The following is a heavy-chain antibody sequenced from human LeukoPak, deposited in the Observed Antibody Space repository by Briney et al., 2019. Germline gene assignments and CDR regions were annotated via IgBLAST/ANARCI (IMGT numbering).Heavy chain of an antibody. Sequence: KASETLSLTCTVSGGSISSYYWSWIRQPPGKGLEWIGYIYYSGSTNYNPSLKSRVTISVDTSKNQFSLKLSSVTAADTAVYYCARERSMVRGISWFDPWGQGTLVTVSS. J-gene: IGHJ5*02. CDR2: IYYSGST. D-gene: IGHD3-10*01. CDR3: ARERSMVRGISWFDP. CDR1: GGSISSYY. V-gene: IGHV4-59*01.